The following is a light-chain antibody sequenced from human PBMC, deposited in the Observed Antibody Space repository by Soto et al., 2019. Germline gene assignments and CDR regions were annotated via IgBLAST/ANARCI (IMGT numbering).Light chain of an antibody. J-gene: IGLJ2*01. Sequence: QSVLSQPASVSGSPGQSITISCTGTSSDVGGFEYVSWYQHQPGKAPKLMIFEVSNRPSGVSNRFSGSKSGNTASLTISGLQAEDEAEYYCSSYTGSSINTVVFGGGTKLTVL. CDR2: EVS. V-gene: IGLV2-14*01. CDR3: SSYTGSSINTVV. CDR1: SSDVGGFEY.